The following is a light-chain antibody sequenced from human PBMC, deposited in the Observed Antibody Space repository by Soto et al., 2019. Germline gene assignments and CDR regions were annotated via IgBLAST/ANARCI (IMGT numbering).Light chain of an antibody. CDR3: QQRADWPIT. J-gene: IGKJ5*01. V-gene: IGKV3-11*01. CDR2: DAS. CDR1: QYITIY. Sequence: EIVLTQSPATLSLSPGERATLSCRASQYITIYLAWYQQKPGQAPRLLIHDASNRATGIPARFSGSGSGTDFTLTISSLEPDDFAVYYCQQRADWPITFGQGTRLEIK.